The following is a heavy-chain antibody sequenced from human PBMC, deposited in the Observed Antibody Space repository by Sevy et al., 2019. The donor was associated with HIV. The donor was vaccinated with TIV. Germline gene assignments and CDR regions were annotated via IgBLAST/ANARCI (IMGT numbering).Heavy chain of an antibody. Sequence: SETLSLTCAVYGGSFSGYYWSWIRQPPGKGLEWIGEINHSGSTNYNPSLKSRVTISVDTSKNQFSLKLSSVTAADTAVYYCARGGDYEDDAFDIWGQGTMVTVSS. J-gene: IGHJ3*02. V-gene: IGHV4-34*01. CDR3: ARGGDYEDDAFDI. CDR2: INHSGST. D-gene: IGHD4-17*01. CDR1: GGSFSGYY.